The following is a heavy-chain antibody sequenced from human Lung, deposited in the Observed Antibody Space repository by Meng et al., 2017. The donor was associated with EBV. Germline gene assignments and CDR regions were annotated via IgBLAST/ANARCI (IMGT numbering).Heavy chain of an antibody. J-gene: IGHJ4*02. CDR3: GSRRGYTGYIIDS. Sequence: VQWVQTGAEVKKPGSSVMVSCKASGDSFDNFVISWVRQAPGQGLDWMGGIIPVFGETNYAQKFQGRVTFIADNSTSTVYMELSSLKSDDTAVYYCGSRRGYTGYIIDSWGQGTLVTVSS. V-gene: IGHV1-69*06. CDR2: IIPVFGET. CDR1: GDSFDNFV. D-gene: IGHD5-12*01.